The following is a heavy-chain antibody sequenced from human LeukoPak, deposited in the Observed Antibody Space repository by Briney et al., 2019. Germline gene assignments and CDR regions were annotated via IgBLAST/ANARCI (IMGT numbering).Heavy chain of an antibody. V-gene: IGHV4-39*07. J-gene: IGHJ1*01. CDR1: DGSISSDLYY. Sequence: SETLSLTCTVSDGSISSDLYYWGWLRQPPGKGLEWIGTVYYSGSTYYKPSLNSRVTISVDTSKNQFSLKLSSVTAADTAMYYWARGIVTTVYFQRWGQGTLVTVSS. D-gene: IGHD4-17*01. CDR2: VYYSGST. CDR3: ARGIVTTVYFQR.